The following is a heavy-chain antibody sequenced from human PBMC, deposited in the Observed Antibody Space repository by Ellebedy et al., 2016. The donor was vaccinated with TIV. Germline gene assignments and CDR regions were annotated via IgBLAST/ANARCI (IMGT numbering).Heavy chain of an antibody. CDR1: EFTFSTYH. Sequence: GESLKISCAASEFTFSTYHMHWVRQAPGKGLEWVAVIWYDGTAKFYAESVKGRFTSSRDNSQKTLYLEMNSLRADDTALYYCARELGGSGGSDFDYWGQGTLVTVSS. CDR3: ARELGGSGGSDFDY. CDR2: IWYDGTAK. D-gene: IGHD2-15*01. J-gene: IGHJ4*02. V-gene: IGHV3-33*01.